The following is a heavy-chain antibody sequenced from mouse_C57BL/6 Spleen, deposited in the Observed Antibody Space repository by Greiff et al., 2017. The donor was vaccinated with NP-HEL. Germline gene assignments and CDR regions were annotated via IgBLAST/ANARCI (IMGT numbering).Heavy chain of an antibody. Sequence: VQLMQSGPELVQPGASVKIPCKASGYTFTDYNMGWVKQSHGKSLEWIGDINHNNGGSIYNQKFTGKASLTVDKSPSTAYMELRSRTAEDTATYYCARHQTVGGFAYWGQGTLVTVSA. J-gene: IGHJ3*01. CDR2: INHNNGGS. CDR3: ARHQTVGGFAY. V-gene: IGHV1-18*01. D-gene: IGHD1-1*01. CDR1: GYTFTDYN.